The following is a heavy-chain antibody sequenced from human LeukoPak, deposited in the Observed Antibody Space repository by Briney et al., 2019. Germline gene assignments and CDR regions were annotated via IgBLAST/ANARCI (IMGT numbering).Heavy chain of an antibody. Sequence: GGSLRLSCAASGFTFSSYSMNWVRQAPGKGLEWVSYISSSSSTIYYADSVKGRFTISRDNAKNSLYLQMNSLRAEDTAVYYCAKDRGNYLRVPFDYWGQGTLVTVSS. CDR1: GFTFSSYS. D-gene: IGHD5-24*01. V-gene: IGHV3-48*01. J-gene: IGHJ4*02. CDR2: ISSSSSTI. CDR3: AKDRGNYLRVPFDY.